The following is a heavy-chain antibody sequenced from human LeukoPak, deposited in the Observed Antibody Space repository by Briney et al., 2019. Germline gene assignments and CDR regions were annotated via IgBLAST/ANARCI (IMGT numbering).Heavy chain of an antibody. CDR3: ARDSTIVVVSYAFDI. Sequence: GGSLRLSCAASGFTFSSYWMSWVRQAPGKGLEWVANIKQDGSEKYYVDSVKGRFTISRDNAKNSLYLQMNSLRAEDTAVYYCARDSTIVVVSYAFDIWGQGTMVTVSS. J-gene: IGHJ3*02. V-gene: IGHV3-7*01. CDR1: GFTFSSYW. D-gene: IGHD3-22*01. CDR2: IKQDGSEK.